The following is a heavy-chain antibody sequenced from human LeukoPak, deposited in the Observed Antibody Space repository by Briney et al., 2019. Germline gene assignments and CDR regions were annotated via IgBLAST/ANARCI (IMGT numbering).Heavy chain of an antibody. CDR3: ARDYSSGWAK. CDR2: IYYSGST. CDR1: DGSISSSSYY. J-gene: IGHJ4*02. Sequence: SETLSLTCTVSDGSISSSSYYWGWIRQPPGKGLEWIGSIYYSGSTYYNPSLKSRVTISVDTSKNQFSLKLSSVTAADTAVYYCARDYSSGWAKWGQGTLVTVSS. V-gene: IGHV4-39*07. D-gene: IGHD6-19*01.